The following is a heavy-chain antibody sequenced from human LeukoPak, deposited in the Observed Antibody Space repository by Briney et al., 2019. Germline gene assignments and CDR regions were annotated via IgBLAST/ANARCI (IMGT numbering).Heavy chain of an antibody. CDR1: GYTFTSYD. J-gene: IGHJ5*02. CDR2: MNPNSGNT. CDR3: ARDSVTQYSSGPTPNWFDP. Sequence: ASVKVSCKASGYTFTSYDINWVRQATGQGLEWMGWMNPNSGNTGYAQKFQGRVTMTRDTSISTAYMELSRLRSDDTAVYYCARDSVTQYSSGPTPNWFDPWGQGTLVTVSS. D-gene: IGHD6-19*01. V-gene: IGHV1-8*01.